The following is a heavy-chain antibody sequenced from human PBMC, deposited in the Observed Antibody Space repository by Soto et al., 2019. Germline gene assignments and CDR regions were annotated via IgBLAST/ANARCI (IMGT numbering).Heavy chain of an antibody. D-gene: IGHD3-22*01. J-gene: IGHJ3*02. Sequence: ASVKVSCKASGGTFSSYAISWVRQAPGQGLEWMGGIIPIFGTANYAQKFQGRVTITADESTSTAYMELSSLRSEDTAVYYCARGPINYYDSSGYPSSDAFDIWGQGTMVTVSS. V-gene: IGHV1-69*13. CDR1: GGTFSSYA. CDR2: IIPIFGTA. CDR3: ARGPINYYDSSGYPSSDAFDI.